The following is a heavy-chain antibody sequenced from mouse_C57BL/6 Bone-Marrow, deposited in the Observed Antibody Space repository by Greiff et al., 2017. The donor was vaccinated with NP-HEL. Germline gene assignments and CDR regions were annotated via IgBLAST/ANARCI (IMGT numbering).Heavy chain of an antibody. D-gene: IGHD1-1*01. J-gene: IGHJ2*01. CDR3: ARWADYGSSYRGYYFDY. V-gene: IGHV1-82*01. CDR1: GYAFSSSW. CDR2: IYPGDGDT. Sequence: QVQLQQSGPELVKPGASVKISCKASGYAFSSSWMNWVKQRPGKGLEWIGRIYPGDGDTNYNGKFKGKATLTADKSSSTAYMQLSSLTSEDSAVYFCARWADYGSSYRGYYFDYWGQGTTLTVSS.